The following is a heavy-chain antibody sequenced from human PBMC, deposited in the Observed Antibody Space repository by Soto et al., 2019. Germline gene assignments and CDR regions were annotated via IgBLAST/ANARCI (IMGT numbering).Heavy chain of an antibody. V-gene: IGHV4-61*01. Sequence: SETLSLTCTVSGGSVTSGSYYWSWIRQPPGKGLEWIGYIYYSGSTIYNPSLKSRLTMSVDTSKNQFSLRLTSATAADTAVYYCVKGRLRGLDNGNFDYWGQGALVTVSS. D-gene: IGHD1-20*01. CDR2: IYYSGST. CDR1: GGSVTSGSYY. J-gene: IGHJ4*02. CDR3: VKGRLRGLDNGNFDY.